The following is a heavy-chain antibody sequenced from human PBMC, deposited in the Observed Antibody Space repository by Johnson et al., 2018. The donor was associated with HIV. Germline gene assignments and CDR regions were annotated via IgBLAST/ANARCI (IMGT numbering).Heavy chain of an antibody. CDR1: GFTFSSYG. V-gene: IGHV3-30*02. Sequence: QMQLVESGGGVVQPGRSLRLSCTASGFTFSSYGMHWVRQAPGKGLEWVAFIQYDATNRYYVDSVKGRFTISRDNSKNTVYLQMNSLRTEDSALYYCAKRGDLYDSTASFDAFEVWCQGTMVTVSS. J-gene: IGHJ3*01. CDR2: IQYDATNR. CDR3: AKRGDLYDSTASFDAFEV. D-gene: IGHD5/OR15-5a*01.